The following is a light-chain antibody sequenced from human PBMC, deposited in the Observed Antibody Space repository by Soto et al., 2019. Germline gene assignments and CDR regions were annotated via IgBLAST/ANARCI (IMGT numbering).Light chain of an antibody. CDR2: EVS. J-gene: IGLJ1*01. CDR1: SSDVGGYNY. Sequence: QSLLTQPASVSGSPGQSITISCTGTSSDVGGYNYVSWYQQHPGKAPKLMIYEVSNRPSGVSNRFSGSKSGNTASLTISGLQAEDEADYYCSSYTSSSTLDVFGTGTKVTAL. CDR3: SSYTSSSTLDV. V-gene: IGLV2-14*01.